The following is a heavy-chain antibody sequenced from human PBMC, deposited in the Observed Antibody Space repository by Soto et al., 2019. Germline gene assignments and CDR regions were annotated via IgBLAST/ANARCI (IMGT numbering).Heavy chain of an antibody. CDR1: GFTFSGSA. J-gene: IGHJ5*02. CDR2: IRTKANSYAT. Sequence: EAQLVESGGGLVQPGGSLRLSCAASGFTFSGSAMHWVRQAPGKGLEWVGRIRTKANSYATAYAASVKVRFTISRDDSKNTADVQMTSLESVGASVCYCTLGYSSGSAASWGQGTLVTVSS. V-gene: IGHV3-73*02. D-gene: IGHD6-19*01. CDR3: TLGYSSGSAAS.